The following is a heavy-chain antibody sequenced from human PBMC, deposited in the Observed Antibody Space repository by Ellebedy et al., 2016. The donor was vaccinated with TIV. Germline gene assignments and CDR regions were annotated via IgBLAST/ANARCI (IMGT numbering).Heavy chain of an antibody. CDR3: AKGNPLDY. CDR2: ISGDGGSR. Sequence: GESLKISCVVSGANIDDDSMHWVRQPPGKGLQWVSLISGDGGSRYYIDSVKGRVTISRDNSEKSLYLEMHSVTTEDTALYFCAKGNPLDYWGQGTLVIVSS. D-gene: IGHD1-14*01. V-gene: IGHV3-43*01. J-gene: IGHJ4*02. CDR1: GANIDDDS.